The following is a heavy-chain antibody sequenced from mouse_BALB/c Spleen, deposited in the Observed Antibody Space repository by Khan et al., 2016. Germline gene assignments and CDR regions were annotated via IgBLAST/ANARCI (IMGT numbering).Heavy chain of an antibody. Sequence: QVQLQQSGAELAKPGASVKMSCKASGYTFTSYWMHWVKQRPGQGLEWIGYINPSTGYTEYTQKFKDKATLTADKSSSTAYMQLSSLTSEDSAVYYCANYYGSSYWYFDVWGAGTTVTVSS. CDR3: ANYYGSSYWYFDV. CDR2: INPSTGYT. CDR1: GYTFTSYW. J-gene: IGHJ1*01. D-gene: IGHD1-1*01. V-gene: IGHV1-7*01.